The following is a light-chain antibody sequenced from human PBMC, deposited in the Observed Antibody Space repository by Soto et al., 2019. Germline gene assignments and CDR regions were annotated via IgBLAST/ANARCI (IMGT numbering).Light chain of an antibody. V-gene: IGKV3-15*01. Sequence: EIVMTQSPATLSVSPGERATLSCRASQSVSSNLAWYQQQPGQAPRLLIHGASTKATGIPARFSGSGTGTEFTLTISNLQSEDFAVYYCQQYNDWPQLTFGGGTRVEIK. CDR3: QQYNDWPQLT. CDR2: GAS. CDR1: QSVSSN. J-gene: IGKJ4*01.